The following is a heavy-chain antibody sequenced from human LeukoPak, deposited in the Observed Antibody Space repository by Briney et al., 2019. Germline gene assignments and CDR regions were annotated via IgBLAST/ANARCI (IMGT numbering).Heavy chain of an antibody. CDR3: AKDHPVFDY. CDR1: GFSLTTYG. V-gene: IGHV3-30*02. J-gene: IGHJ4*02. Sequence: GGSLRLSFAASGFSLTTYGIHWVRQAPGKGLEWVAFIRNNGNTVYNEDSVGGRFTISRDISKNTAYLQMDSLRVEDTAVYYCAKDHPVFDYWGQGTQVAVSS. CDR2: IRNNGNTV.